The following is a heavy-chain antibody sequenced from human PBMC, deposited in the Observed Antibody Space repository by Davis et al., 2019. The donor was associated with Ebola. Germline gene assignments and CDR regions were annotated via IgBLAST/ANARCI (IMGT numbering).Heavy chain of an antibody. CDR2: IHGDGSLT. CDR1: GFAFGNYW. V-gene: IGHV3-74*01. J-gene: IGHJ4*02. D-gene: IGHD3-3*01. Sequence: GESLKISCTASGFAFGNYWMHWVRQAPGKGLVWVARIHGDGSLTDYADSVEGRFTISRDNAKNSLYLQMNSLRGEDTAVYYCASRPADTFYYGVFDYWGQGALVTVSS. CDR3: ASRPADTFYYGVFDY.